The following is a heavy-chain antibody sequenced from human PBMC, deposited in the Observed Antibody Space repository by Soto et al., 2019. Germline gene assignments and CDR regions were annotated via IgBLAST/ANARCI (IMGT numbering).Heavy chain of an antibody. Sequence: SETLSLTCAVYGGSFSGYYWSWIRQPPGKGLEWIGGINHSGSTNYNPSLKSRVTISVDTSKNQFSLKLSSVTAADTAVYYCARPPYYYGVHDAFDIWGQGTMVTVSS. V-gene: IGHV4-34*01. CDR1: GGSFSGYY. CDR3: ARPPYYYGVHDAFDI. D-gene: IGHD3-10*01. J-gene: IGHJ3*02. CDR2: INHSGST.